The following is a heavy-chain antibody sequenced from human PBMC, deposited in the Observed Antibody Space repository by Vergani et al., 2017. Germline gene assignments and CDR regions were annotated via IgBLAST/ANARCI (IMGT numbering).Heavy chain of an antibody. CDR3: ASDIEGLAYYGGNSRGGTWFDP. V-gene: IGHV3-48*02. CDR1: GFTFSSYS. J-gene: IGHJ5*02. D-gene: IGHD4-23*01. Sequence: EVQLVESGGGLVQPGGSLRLSCAASGFTFSSYSMNWVRQAPGKGLEWVSYISSSSSTIYYADSVKGRFTISRDNAKNSLYLQMNSLRDDDTAVYYFASDIEGLAYYGGNSRGGTWFDPWGQGTLVTVSS. CDR2: ISSSSSTI.